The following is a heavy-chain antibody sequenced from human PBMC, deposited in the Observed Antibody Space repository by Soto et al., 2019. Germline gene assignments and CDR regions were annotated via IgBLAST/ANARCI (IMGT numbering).Heavy chain of an antibody. Sequence: EVQLLESGGGLVQPGGSLRLSCAASGFTFSTYAMSWVRQAPGKGLEWVSVISDNGGRTYYADSVKGRFTISRDNSKNTLYLQVNSLRAEDTAVYYCAKYLRYCSTTSCFRYGMDVWGQGTTATVSS. V-gene: IGHV3-23*01. D-gene: IGHD2-2*01. CDR1: GFTFSTYA. CDR3: AKYLRYCSTTSCFRYGMDV. CDR2: ISDNGGRT. J-gene: IGHJ6*02.